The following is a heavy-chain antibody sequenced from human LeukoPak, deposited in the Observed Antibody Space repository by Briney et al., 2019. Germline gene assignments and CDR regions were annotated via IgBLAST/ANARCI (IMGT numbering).Heavy chain of an antibody. V-gene: IGHV3-23*01. CDR1: GGSFSGYY. CDR3: AKDPHYDFWSGYYVYYFDY. Sequence: ETLSLTCAVYGGSFSGYYWSWIRQPPGKGLEWVSAISGSGGSTYYADSVKGRFTISRDNSKNTLYLQMNSLRAEDTAVYYCAKDPHYDFWSGYYVYYFDYWGQGTLVTVSS. CDR2: ISGSGGST. J-gene: IGHJ4*02. D-gene: IGHD3-3*01.